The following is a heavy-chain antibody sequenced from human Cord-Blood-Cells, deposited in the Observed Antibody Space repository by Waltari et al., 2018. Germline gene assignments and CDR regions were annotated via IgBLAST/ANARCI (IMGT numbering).Heavy chain of an antibody. CDR2: ISAYNCNT. Sequence: QVQLVQSGAEVKKPGASVKVSCKASGYTDTSYGIRWVRQAPGQGLEWMGWISAYNCNTNYAQKLQGRVTMTTDTSTSTAYMELRSLRSDDTAVYYCARRVRSGSYYYYYYGMDVWGQGTTVTVSS. D-gene: IGHD1-26*01. CDR3: ARRVRSGSYYYYYYGMDV. V-gene: IGHV1-18*01. CDR1: GYTDTSYG. J-gene: IGHJ6*02.